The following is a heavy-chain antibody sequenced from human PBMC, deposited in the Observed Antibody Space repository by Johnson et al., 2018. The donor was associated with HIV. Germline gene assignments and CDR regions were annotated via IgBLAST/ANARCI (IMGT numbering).Heavy chain of an antibody. CDR1: RFTFSSYA. J-gene: IGHJ3*02. CDR2: ISYDGSNK. Sequence: QVQLVESGGGVVQPGRSLRLSCAASRFTFSSYAMHWVRQAPGKGLEWVAIISYDGSNKNYADSVKGRFTISRDNSKNTLYLQMNSLRAEDTAVYFCAKEAYYVEAFDIWGQGTMVTVSS. D-gene: IGHD3-16*01. V-gene: IGHV3-30*04. CDR3: AKEAYYVEAFDI.